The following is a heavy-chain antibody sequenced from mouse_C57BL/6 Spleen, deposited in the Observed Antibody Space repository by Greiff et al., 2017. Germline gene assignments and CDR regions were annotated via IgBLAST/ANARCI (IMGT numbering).Heavy chain of an antibody. CDR1: GYTFTDYN. V-gene: IGHV1-18*01. CDR3: ARRSYGSNWYFDV. J-gene: IGHJ1*03. D-gene: IGHD1-1*01. Sequence: VQLQQSGPELVKPGASVKIPCKASGYTFTDYNMDWVKQSHGKSLEWIGDINPNNGGTIYNQKFKGKATLTVDKSSSTAYMELRSLTSEDTAVYYCARRSYGSNWYFDVWGTGTTVTVSS. CDR2: INPNNGGT.